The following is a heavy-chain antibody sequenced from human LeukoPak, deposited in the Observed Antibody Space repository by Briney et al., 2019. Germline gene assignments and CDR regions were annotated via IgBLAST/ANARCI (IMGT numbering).Heavy chain of an antibody. D-gene: IGHD1-1*01. CDR3: ARDLEGAFDI. V-gene: IGHV3-21*04. Sequence: PRGSLRLSCAASGFTFSSYGMSWVRQAPGKGLEWVSAISSSGSTIYYADSVKGRFTISRDNAKNSLYLQMNSLRAEDTAVYYCARDLEGAFDIWGQGTMVTVSS. CDR2: ISSSGSTI. CDR1: GFTFSSYG. J-gene: IGHJ3*02.